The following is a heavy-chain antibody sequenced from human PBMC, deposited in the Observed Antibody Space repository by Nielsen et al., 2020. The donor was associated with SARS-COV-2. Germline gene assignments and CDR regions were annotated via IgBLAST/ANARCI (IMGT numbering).Heavy chain of an antibody. J-gene: IGHJ6*02. CDR2: ISYDGSNK. CDR3: ARDLFYGSGGYYLVSWGMDV. Sequence: VRQAPGKGLEWVAVISYDGSNKYYADSVKGRFTISRDNSKNTLYLQMNSLRAEDTAVYYCARDLFYGSGGYYLVSWGMDVWGQGTTVTVSS. V-gene: IGHV3-30*03. D-gene: IGHD3-10*01.